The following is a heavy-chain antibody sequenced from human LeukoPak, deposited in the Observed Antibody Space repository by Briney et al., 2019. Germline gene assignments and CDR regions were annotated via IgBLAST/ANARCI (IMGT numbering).Heavy chain of an antibody. Sequence: GESPKISCNGSGYSFTSYWIGWVLQMPGKSLEWMGIIYPGDADTIYSTSFQGQVNISADKSVSTAYLQWSSLKASDTAMYYCVRRRGYYGSGSYQGDAFDIWGQGTMVTVSS. D-gene: IGHD3-10*01. V-gene: IGHV5-51*01. CDR1: GYSFTSYW. CDR2: IYPGDADT. J-gene: IGHJ3*02. CDR3: VRRRGYYGSGSYQGDAFDI.